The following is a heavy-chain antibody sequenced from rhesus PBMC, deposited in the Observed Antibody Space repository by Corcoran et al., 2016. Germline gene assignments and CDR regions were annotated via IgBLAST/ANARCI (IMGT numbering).Heavy chain of an antibody. CDR1: GGSISGGYY. CDR3: ARDSSWRFDY. J-gene: IGHJ4*01. Sequence: QVQLQESGPGLVKPSETLSLTCAVSGGSISGGYYWGWIRPHPGKGLEWIGNIYGNSASTYYNPSLKSRVTISEDTSKNQFSLKLRSVTAADTAVYYCARDSSWRFDYWGQGVLVTVSS. D-gene: IGHD6-13*01. CDR2: IYGNSAST. V-gene: IGHV4S7*01.